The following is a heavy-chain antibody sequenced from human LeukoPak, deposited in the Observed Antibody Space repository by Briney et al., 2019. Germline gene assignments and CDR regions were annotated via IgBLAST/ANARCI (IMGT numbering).Heavy chain of an antibody. J-gene: IGHJ6*03. CDR3: AKVYGSGSLYYYYYYYYMDV. CDR1: GFIFDDYG. CDR2: INWNGGST. D-gene: IGHD3-10*01. V-gene: IGHV3-20*04. Sequence: GGSLRLSCAASGFIFDDYGMSWVRQTPGKGLEWVSGINWNGGSTVYADSVKGRFTISRDNSKNTLYLQMNSLRAEDTAVYYCAKVYGSGSLYYYYYYYYMDVWGKGTTVTISS.